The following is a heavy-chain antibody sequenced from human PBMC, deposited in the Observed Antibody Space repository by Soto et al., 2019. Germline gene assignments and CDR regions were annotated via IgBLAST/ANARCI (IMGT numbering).Heavy chain of an antibody. CDR2: IWYDGSNR. Sequence: QVQLVESGGGVVQPGRSLRLSCTASGFTFSSYSMHWVRQAPGKGLEWVAVIWYDGSNRYYADSVKGRFTISRDNSKNTLDLQMNSLRAEDTAVYYCARDGLTYYDSSGYYSDAFDIWGQGTMVTVSS. CDR3: ARDGLTYYDSSGYYSDAFDI. D-gene: IGHD3-22*01. J-gene: IGHJ3*02. CDR1: GFTFSSYS. V-gene: IGHV3-33*01.